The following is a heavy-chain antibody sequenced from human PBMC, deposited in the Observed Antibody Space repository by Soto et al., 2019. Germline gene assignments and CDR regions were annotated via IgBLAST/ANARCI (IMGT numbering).Heavy chain of an antibody. D-gene: IGHD2-21*02. J-gene: IGHJ4*02. Sequence: QVQLMQSGAEVKKPGASVKVSCKASGDTFTDYYIHWVRQAPGQGLEWMGTVNPSGGHTTYAQHFLGRVTXTWDPSXXTLYMELTSLTSDDTAIYYCARGGHVVVVTAALDYWGQGTLVTASS. V-gene: IGHV1-46*01. CDR3: ARGGHVVVVTAALDY. CDR2: VNPSGGHT. CDR1: GDTFTDYY.